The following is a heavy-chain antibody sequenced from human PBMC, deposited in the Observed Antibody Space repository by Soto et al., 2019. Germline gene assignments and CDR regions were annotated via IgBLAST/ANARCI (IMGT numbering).Heavy chain of an antibody. CDR2: ISSSSSYI. D-gene: IGHD6-25*01. CDR1: GFTFSSYS. V-gene: IGHV3-21*01. Sequence: GGSLRLSCAASGFTFSSYSMNWVRQAPGKGLEWVSSISSSSSYIYYADSVKGRFTISRDNAKNSLYLQMNSLRAEDTAVYYCARVSAAPNWFDPWGQGTLVTVSS. CDR3: ARVSAAPNWFDP. J-gene: IGHJ5*02.